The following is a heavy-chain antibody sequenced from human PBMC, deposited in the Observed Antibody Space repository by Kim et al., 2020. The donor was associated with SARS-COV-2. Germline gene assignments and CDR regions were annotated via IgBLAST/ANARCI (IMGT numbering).Heavy chain of an antibody. J-gene: IGHJ4*02. V-gene: IGHV4-34*01. Sequence: SLKSRVTISVDTSKNQFSLKLSSVTAADTAVHYCARGPSPRYWGRSEWGYWGQGTLVTVSS. CDR3: ARGPSPRYWGRSEWGY. D-gene: IGHD7-27*01.